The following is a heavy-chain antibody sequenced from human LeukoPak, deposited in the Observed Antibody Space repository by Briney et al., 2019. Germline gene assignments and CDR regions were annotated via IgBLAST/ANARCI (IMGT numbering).Heavy chain of an antibody. CDR1: GYSFTSYW. Sequence: GESLKISCKGSGYSFTSYWIGWVRQMPGKGLEWMGIIYPGDSDTRYSPSFQGQVTISADKSISTAYLQWSSLKALDTAMYYCANIYGSGSYYGGYFDYWGQGTLVTVSS. J-gene: IGHJ4*02. CDR2: IYPGDSDT. V-gene: IGHV5-51*01. CDR3: ANIYGSGSYYGGYFDY. D-gene: IGHD3-10*01.